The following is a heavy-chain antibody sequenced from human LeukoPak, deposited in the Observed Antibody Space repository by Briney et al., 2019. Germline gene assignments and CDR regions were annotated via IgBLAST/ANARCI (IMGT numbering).Heavy chain of an antibody. D-gene: IGHD4-23*01. CDR2: INYIGSTI. J-gene: IGHJ4*02. CDR1: GFTFSSFE. Sequence: PGGSLRLSCAASGFTFSSFEMNWVRQAPGKGREGISYINYIGSTIQYADSVKGRFTISRDNAKNSLFLQMNSLRVEDTAIYYCVRESYGGSSEFDSWGQGTLVTVSS. CDR3: VRESYGGSSEFDS. V-gene: IGHV3-48*03.